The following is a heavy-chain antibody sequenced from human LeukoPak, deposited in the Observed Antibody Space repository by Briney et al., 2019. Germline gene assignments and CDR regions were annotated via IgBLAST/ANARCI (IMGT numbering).Heavy chain of an antibody. CDR2: IYTSGST. CDR3: ARHDSIVDSFDY. J-gene: IGHJ4*02. CDR1: GGSISSYY. D-gene: IGHD3-22*01. V-gene: IGHV4-4*09. Sequence: ASETLSLTCPVSGGSISSYYCSWIQQPPGKGLGWIGYIYTSGSTNYNPSLKSRVTISVDTSKNQFSLKLSSVPGTDTAVYYCARHDSIVDSFDYSGQGTLVTASS.